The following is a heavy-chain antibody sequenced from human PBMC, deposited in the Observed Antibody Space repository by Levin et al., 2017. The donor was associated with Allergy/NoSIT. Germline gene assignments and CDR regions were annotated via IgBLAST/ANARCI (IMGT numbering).Heavy chain of an antibody. Sequence: GESLKISCAASGFTFSSYAMHWVRQAPGKGLEWVAVISYDGSNKYYADSVKGRFTISRDNSKNTLYLQMNSLRAEDTAVYYCARDFGYGDNYYFDYWGQGTLVTVSS. CDR2: ISYDGSNK. V-gene: IGHV3-30-3*01. D-gene: IGHD4-17*01. J-gene: IGHJ4*02. CDR1: GFTFSSYA. CDR3: ARDFGYGDNYYFDY.